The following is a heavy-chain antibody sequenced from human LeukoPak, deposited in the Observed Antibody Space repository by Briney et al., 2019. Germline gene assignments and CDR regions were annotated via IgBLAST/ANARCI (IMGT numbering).Heavy chain of an antibody. V-gene: IGHV3-20*04. D-gene: IGHD3-9*01. Sequence: GGSLRLSCAASGFTFDDYGMSWVRQAPGKGLEWVSGINWNGGSTGYADSAKGRFTISRDNAKNSLYLQMNSLRAEDTALYYCARGRRCFDWLLSAGGGYYYYYYMDVWGKGTTVTVSS. J-gene: IGHJ6*03. CDR1: GFTFDDYG. CDR3: ARGRRCFDWLLSAGGGYYYYYYMDV. CDR2: INWNGGST.